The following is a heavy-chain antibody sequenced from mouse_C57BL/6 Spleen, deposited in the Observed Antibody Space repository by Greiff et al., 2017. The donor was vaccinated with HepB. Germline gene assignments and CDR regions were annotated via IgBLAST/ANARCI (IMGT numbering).Heavy chain of an antibody. D-gene: IGHD3-2*02. CDR2: INPNNGGT. Sequence: EVKLMESGPELVKPGASVKMSCKASGYTFTDYNMHWVKQSHGKSLEWIGYINPNNGGTSYNQKFKGKATLTVNKSSSTAYMELRSLTSEDSAVYYCARSAQATYYAMDYWGQGTSVTVSS. CDR3: ARSAQATYYAMDY. V-gene: IGHV1-22*01. CDR1: GYTFTDYN. J-gene: IGHJ4*01.